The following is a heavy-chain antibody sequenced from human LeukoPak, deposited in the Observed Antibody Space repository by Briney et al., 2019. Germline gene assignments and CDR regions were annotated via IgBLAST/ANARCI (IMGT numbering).Heavy chain of an antibody. CDR1: GYTFTSYG. CDR2: ISAYNGNT. D-gene: IGHD3-3*01. Sequence: ASVKVSCKASGYTFTSYGISWVRQAPGQGLEWMGWISAYNGNTNYAQKLQGRVTMTTDTSTSTAYMELRSLRSDDTGVYYCARDHLNPPYDFWSGYIYYYYGMDVWGQGTTVTVSS. CDR3: ARDHLNPPYDFWSGYIYYYYGMDV. J-gene: IGHJ6*02. V-gene: IGHV1-18*01.